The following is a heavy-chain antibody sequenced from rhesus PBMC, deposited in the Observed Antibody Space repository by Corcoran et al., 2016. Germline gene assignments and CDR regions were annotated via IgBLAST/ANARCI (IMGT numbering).Heavy chain of an antibody. D-gene: IGHD1-44*02. CDR1: GGSISGYY. CDR3: ARGYRGFDY. V-gene: IGHV4-165*02. J-gene: IGHJ4*01. CDR2: IGGSSGRT. Sequence: QVQLPESGPGLVKPSETLSLTCAVSGGSISGYYWHWIRQPPGKGLEGIGYIGGSSGRTYYNPALKSRVTIATDTSKNQFSLKLSSVTAADTAVYYCARGYRGFDYWGQGVLVTVSS.